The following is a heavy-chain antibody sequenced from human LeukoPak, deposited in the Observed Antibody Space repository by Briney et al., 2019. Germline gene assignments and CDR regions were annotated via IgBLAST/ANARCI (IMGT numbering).Heavy chain of an antibody. CDR1: GGSFSDYY. CDR2: IDHSGST. D-gene: IGHD3-16*02. Sequence: PSETLSLTCAVYGGSFSDYYWSWIRQPPGKGLEWIGEIDHSGSTNYKPSFKSRISISVDTPQNQFSLNLYSVTAADTAVYYCARRGQAGYLYWGQGTLVTVSS. J-gene: IGHJ4*02. V-gene: IGHV4-34*01. CDR3: ARRGQAGYLY.